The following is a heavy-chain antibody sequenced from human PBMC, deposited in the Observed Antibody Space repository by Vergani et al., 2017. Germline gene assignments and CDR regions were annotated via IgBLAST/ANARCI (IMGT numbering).Heavy chain of an antibody. J-gene: IGHJ4*02. CDR2: INPSGGST. CDR1: GYTFTSYY. Sequence: QVQLVQSGAEVKKPGASVKVSCKASGYTFTSYYMYWVRQAPGQGLEWMGIINPSGGSTRYAQKFQGRVTMTRDTSTSTVYMELSSLRSEDTAVYYCATCLTAAIREGLDYWGQGTLVTVSS. D-gene: IGHD2-2*01. V-gene: IGHV1-46*01. CDR3: ATCLTAAIREGLDY.